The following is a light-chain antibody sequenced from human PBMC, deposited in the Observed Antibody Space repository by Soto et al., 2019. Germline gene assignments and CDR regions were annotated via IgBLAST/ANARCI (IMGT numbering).Light chain of an antibody. J-gene: IGKJ4*01. Sequence: EIVLTQSPGTLSLSPGERATLSCRASQSRSSSYIAWYQQKAGQPPRLLIYGASSRATGISDRFSGSGSGTDFTLTISRLEAEDFAVYYCQKYGTSPLTFGGGTKVEIK. V-gene: IGKV3-20*01. CDR3: QKYGTSPLT. CDR2: GAS. CDR1: QSRSSSY.